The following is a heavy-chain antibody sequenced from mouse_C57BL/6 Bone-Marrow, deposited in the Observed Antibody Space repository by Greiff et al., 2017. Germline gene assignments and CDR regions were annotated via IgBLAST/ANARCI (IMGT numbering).Heavy chain of an antibody. CDR1: GFTFTDYY. V-gene: IGHV7-3*01. Sequence: EVKLVESGGGLVQPGGSLSLSCAASGFTFTDYYMSWVRQPPWKALEWLGFIRNKANGYTTEYSASVKGRFTISRDNSQSILYLQMNALRAEDSATYDCERYNYGNAWFAYWGQGTPVTVSA. CDR3: ERYNYGNAWFAY. CDR2: IRNKANGYTT. D-gene: IGHD2-1*01. J-gene: IGHJ3*01.